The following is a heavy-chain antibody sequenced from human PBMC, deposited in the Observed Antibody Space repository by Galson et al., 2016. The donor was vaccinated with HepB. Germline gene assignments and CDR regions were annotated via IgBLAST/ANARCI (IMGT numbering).Heavy chain of an antibody. D-gene: IGHD1-1*01. V-gene: IGHV3-23*01. J-gene: IGHJ4*02. CDR3: AKERLVRRIFDH. CDR1: GFVFSNFG. CDR2: ISTGRTT. Sequence: SLRLSCAASGFVFSNFGLSWVRQAPGKGLEWVASISTGRTTYYSDSVQGRFTISRDNSNNTLYLQMNGLRAEDTAVYYCAKERLVRRIFDHWGQGTLLIVSS.